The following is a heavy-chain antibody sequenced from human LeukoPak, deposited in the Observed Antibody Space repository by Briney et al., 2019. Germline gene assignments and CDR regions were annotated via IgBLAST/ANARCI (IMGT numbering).Heavy chain of an antibody. CDR1: GFTFSSYA. J-gene: IGHJ4*02. CDR3: AKVTRSIPWYFDY. V-gene: IGHV3-23*01. CDR2: ISGSGGST. D-gene: IGHD1-14*01. Sequence: PGGSLRLSCAAPGFTFSSYAMSWVRQAPGKGLEWISAISGSGGSTYYADSVKGRFTISRDNSKNTLYLQMNSLRAEDTAVYYCAKVTRSIPWYFDYWGQGTLVTVSS.